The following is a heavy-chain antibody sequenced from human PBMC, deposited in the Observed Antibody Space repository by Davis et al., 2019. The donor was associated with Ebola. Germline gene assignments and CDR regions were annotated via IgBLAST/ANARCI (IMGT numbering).Heavy chain of an antibody. CDR1: GGSISSSSYY. CDR3: ARDPVYCSGGSCYRSYYFDY. Sequence: PSETLSLTCTVSGGSISSSSYYWGWIRQPPGKGLEWIGSIYHSGSTYYNPSLKSRVTISVDTSKNQFSLKLSSVTAADTAVYYCARDPVYCSGGSCYRSYYFDYWGQGTLVTVSS. D-gene: IGHD2-15*01. J-gene: IGHJ4*02. V-gene: IGHV4-39*07. CDR2: IYHSGST.